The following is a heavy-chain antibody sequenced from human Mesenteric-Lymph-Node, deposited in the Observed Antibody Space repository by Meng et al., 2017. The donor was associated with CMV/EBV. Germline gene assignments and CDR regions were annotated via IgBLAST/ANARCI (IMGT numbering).Heavy chain of an antibody. CDR3: ARDRQSGYSGYSY. CDR2: IIPILSIA. CDR1: GCTFSSYA. Sequence: CKASGCTFSSYAISWVRQAPGQGLEWMERIIPILSIANYAQKFQGRVTITADKSTSTAYMELSSLTSEDTAIYYCARDRQSGYSGYSYWGQGTLVTVSS. V-gene: IGHV1-69*04. D-gene: IGHD5-12*01. J-gene: IGHJ4*02.